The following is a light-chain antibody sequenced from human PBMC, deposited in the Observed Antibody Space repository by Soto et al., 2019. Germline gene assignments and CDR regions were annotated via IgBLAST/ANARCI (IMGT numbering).Light chain of an antibody. CDR3: HQRQSWPRT. CDR2: QTS. V-gene: IGKV3D-11*03. CDR1: QYINTR. Sequence: EIVLTQSPATLSSFPGDRVTLSCRASQYINTRLAWYQHRPGQAPRLLIYQTSIRAAGITARFSASGSGTDFTLTISDVQPEDFALYYCHQRQSWPRTFGQGTKV. J-gene: IGKJ1*01.